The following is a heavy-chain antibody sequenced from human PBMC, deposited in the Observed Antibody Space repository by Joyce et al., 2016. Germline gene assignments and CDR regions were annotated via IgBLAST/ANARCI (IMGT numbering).Heavy chain of an antibody. CDR1: GDSVSGNTVL. J-gene: IGHJ4*02. CDR3: ARSGPGGSFFDY. D-gene: IGHD1-26*01. V-gene: IGHV6-1*01. CDR2: TYYRSKWYM. Sequence: QVQLQQSGPGLVMPSQTLSLTGGFSGDSVSGNTVLWNWIRQSPSRGLEFLGRTYYRSKWYMDYAISVKGRIAINPDTSNNQVSLRLNSVTPEDTAVYYCARSGPGGSFFDYWGQGSLVTVSS.